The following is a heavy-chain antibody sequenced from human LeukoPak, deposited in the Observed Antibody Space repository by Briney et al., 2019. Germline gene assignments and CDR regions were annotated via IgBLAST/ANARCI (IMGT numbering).Heavy chain of an antibody. CDR1: GGTFSSYA. J-gene: IGHJ3*02. V-gene: IGHV1-69*05. D-gene: IGHD1-26*01. CDR3: AREVPELNNAFDI. CDR2: IIPIFGTA. Sequence: ASVKVSCKASGGTFSSYAISWVRQAPGQGLEWMGRIIPIFGTANYAQKFQGRVTITTDESTSTAYMELSSLRSGDTAVYYCAREVPELNNAFDIWGQGTMVTVSS.